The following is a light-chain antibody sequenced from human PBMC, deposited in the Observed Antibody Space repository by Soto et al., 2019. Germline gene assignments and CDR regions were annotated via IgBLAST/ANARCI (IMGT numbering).Light chain of an antibody. J-gene: IGKJ4*01. CDR2: AAS. CDR3: QQLSSSPLT. Sequence: DIQMTQSPSSLSASVEDRVIITCRASQSISNHLNWYQQKPGKAPKLLIYAASSLQSGVPSRFSGSGSGTDFTLTISSLQPEDFATYYCQQLSSSPLTFGGGTKVDTK. V-gene: IGKV1-39*01. CDR1: QSISNH.